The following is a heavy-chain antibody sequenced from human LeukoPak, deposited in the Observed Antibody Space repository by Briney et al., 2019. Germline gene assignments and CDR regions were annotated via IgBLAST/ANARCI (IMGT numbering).Heavy chain of an antibody. CDR2: INHSGST. CDR3: ASPEGVDGDYRFDY. CDR1: GGSFSGYY. D-gene: IGHD4-17*01. Sequence: SETLSLTCAVYGGSFSGYYWSWIRQPPGKGLEWIGEINHSGSTNYNPSLKSRVTISVDTSKNQFSLKLSSVTAADTAVYYCASPEGVDGDYRFDYWGQGTLVTVSS. J-gene: IGHJ4*02. V-gene: IGHV4-34*01.